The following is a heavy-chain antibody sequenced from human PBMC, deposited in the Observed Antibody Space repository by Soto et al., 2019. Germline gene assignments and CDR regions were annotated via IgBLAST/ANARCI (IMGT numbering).Heavy chain of an antibody. J-gene: IGHJ6*04. D-gene: IGHD6-6*01. CDR1: GFTFSSYW. Sequence: EVQLVESGGGLVQPGGSLRLSCAASGFTFSSYWMSWFRQAPGKGLEWVANIKQDGSEENYVDSVKGRFTISRDNAKNELYLQMNSLRVEDKAVYYCAREIAARLWGKGTTVTVSS. V-gene: IGHV3-7*01. CDR2: IKQDGSEE. CDR3: AREIAARL.